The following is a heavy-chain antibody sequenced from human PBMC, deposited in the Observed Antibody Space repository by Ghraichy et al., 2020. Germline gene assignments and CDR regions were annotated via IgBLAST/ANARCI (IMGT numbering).Heavy chain of an antibody. CDR3: ARDGDYDFWSGYYTGY. Sequence: GGSLKLSCAASGFTFSSYWMSWVRQAPGKGLEWVANIKQDGSEKYYVDSVKGRFTISRDNAKNSLYLQMNSLRAEDTAVYYCARDGDYDFWSGYYTGYWGQGTLVTVSS. CDR1: GFTFSSYW. CDR2: IKQDGSEK. J-gene: IGHJ4*02. D-gene: IGHD3-3*01. V-gene: IGHV3-7*01.